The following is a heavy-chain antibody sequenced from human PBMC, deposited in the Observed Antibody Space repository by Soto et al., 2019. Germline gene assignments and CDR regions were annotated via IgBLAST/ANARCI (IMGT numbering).Heavy chain of an antibody. V-gene: IGHV1-58*01. CDR1: GLTFTSSA. CDR3: AADRYYYDSSGYYYGGDAFDI. Sequence: GASVKVSCKASGLTFTSSAVQWVRQARGQRLEWIGWIVVGSGNTNYAQKFQERVTITRDMSTSTAYMELSSLRSEDTAVYYCAADRYYYDSSGYYYGGDAFDIWGQGTMATVSS. CDR2: IVVGSGNT. D-gene: IGHD3-22*01. J-gene: IGHJ3*02.